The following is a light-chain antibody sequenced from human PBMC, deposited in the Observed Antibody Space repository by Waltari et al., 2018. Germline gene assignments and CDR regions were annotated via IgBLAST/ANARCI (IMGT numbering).Light chain of an antibody. J-gene: IGKJ1*01. CDR3: QQTYSTPWT. CDR1: QTISKF. V-gene: IGKV1-39*01. CDR2: ATS. Sequence: DIHITQSPSSLSASVGDRVTITCRTSQTISKFLNWYQQEPGKSPKLLISATSSLQTGVPSRFSGSRSGTDFTLTISSLQPEDSATYYCQQTYSTPWTFGQGTRLEIK.